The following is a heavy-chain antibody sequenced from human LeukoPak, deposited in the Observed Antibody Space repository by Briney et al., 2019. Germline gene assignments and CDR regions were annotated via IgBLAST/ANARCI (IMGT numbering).Heavy chain of an antibody. J-gene: IGHJ6*03. CDR3: ARSTGFYTTYYMDV. CDR2: ITGSGST. D-gene: IGHD3-22*01. V-gene: IGHV4-4*07. CDR1: GDSINIYY. Sequence: SETLSLTCSVSGDSINIYYWFWVRQPAGKGLEWIGRITGSGSTNYNPSLKSRVTMSVDTSKNQFSLRLTSVAAADSAVYYCARSTGFYTTYYMDVWGKGTTVTVSS.